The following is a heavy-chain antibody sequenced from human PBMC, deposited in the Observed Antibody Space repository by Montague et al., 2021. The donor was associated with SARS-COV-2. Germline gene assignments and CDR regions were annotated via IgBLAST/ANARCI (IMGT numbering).Heavy chain of an antibody. V-gene: IGHV2-5*02. Sequence: PALVKPTQTLTLTCTFSGFSLSTSGVGVGWIRQPPGKALEWLALIYWDDDKRYSPSLKSRLTITKDTSKNQVVLTMTSMDPVDTATYYCAHRRPLWGYFDYWGQGTLVTVSS. CDR2: IYWDDDK. J-gene: IGHJ4*02. CDR1: GFSLSTSGVG. CDR3: AHRRPLWGYFDY. D-gene: IGHD7-27*01.